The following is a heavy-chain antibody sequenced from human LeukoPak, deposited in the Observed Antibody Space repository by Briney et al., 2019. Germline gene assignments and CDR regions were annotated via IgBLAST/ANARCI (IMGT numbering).Heavy chain of an antibody. D-gene: IGHD3-22*01. CDR2: IYYGGST. CDR1: GGSVSSSHY. Sequence: SETLSLTCTVSGGSVSSSHYWDWIRQPPGKGLEWIGSIYYGGSTYYNPSLRSRVTTSVDTSKNQFSLKLSSVTAADTAVYHWAESTYYYDTFVNAFDLWGQGTVVTVSS. CDR3: AESTYYYDTFVNAFDL. J-gene: IGHJ3*01. V-gene: IGHV4-39*07.